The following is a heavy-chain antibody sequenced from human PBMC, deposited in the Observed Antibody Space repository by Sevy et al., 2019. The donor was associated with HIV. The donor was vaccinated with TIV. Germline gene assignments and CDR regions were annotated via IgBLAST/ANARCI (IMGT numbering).Heavy chain of an antibody. CDR2: VNSDGTST. V-gene: IGHV3-74*01. Sequence: GGYLRLSRAASGFTFSNYWMHWVRQAPGKGLVWVSRVNSDGTSTTYADSVRGRFTISRDNTKDTLSLQMTSLRVEDTAVYYCVAANSWEDYWGHGTLVTVSS. J-gene: IGHJ4*01. CDR1: GFTFSNYW. D-gene: IGHD6-13*01. CDR3: VAANSWEDY.